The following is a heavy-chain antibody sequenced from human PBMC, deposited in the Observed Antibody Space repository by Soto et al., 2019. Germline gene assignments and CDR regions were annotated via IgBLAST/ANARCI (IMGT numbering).Heavy chain of an antibody. CDR2: ISYDGSNK. J-gene: IGHJ5*02. CDR3: AKEGDDYDILTGYYPYNWFDP. V-gene: IGHV3-30*18. D-gene: IGHD3-9*01. CDR1: GFTFSSYG. Sequence: GALRLSCAASGFTFSSYGMHWVRQAPGKGLEWVAVISYDGSNKYYADSVKGRFTISRDNSKNTLYLQMNSLRAEDTAVYYCAKEGDDYDILTGYYPYNWFDPWGQGTLVTVSS.